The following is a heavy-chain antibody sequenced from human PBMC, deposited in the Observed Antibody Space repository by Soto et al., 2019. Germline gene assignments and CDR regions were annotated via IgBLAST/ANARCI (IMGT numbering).Heavy chain of an antibody. CDR3: ARIKLVRVYYYGMDV. CDR1: GFTFSSYE. J-gene: IGHJ6*02. V-gene: IGHV3-48*03. D-gene: IGHD6-6*01. Sequence: GGSLRLSCAASGFTFSSYEMNWVRQAPGKGLEWVSYISSSGSTIYYADSVKGRFTISRDNAKNSLYLQMNSLRAEDTAVYYCARIKLVRVYYYGMDVWGQGTTVTVSS. CDR2: ISSSGSTI.